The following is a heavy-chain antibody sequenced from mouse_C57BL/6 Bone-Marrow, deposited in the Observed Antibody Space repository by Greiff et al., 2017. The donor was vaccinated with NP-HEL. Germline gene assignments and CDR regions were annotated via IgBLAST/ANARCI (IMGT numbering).Heavy chain of an antibody. CDR2: IWSGGGT. D-gene: IGHD1-1*01. CDR3: ARGGTTVVAYDY. CDR1: GFSLTSYG. V-gene: IGHV2-2*01. J-gene: IGHJ2*01. Sequence: QVQLQQSGPGLVQPSQSLSITCTVSGFSLTSYGVHWVRQSPGKGLEWLGVIWSGGGTDYNAAFISRLSISKDNSKSQVFFKMNSLQADDTAIYYCARGGTTVVAYDYWGQGTTLTVSS.